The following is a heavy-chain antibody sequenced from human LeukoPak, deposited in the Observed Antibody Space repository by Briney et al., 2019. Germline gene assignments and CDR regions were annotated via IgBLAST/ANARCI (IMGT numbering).Heavy chain of an antibody. CDR3: ARDPPPGYSHTGNTFDY. Sequence: ASVKVSCKASGYTFTSYYMHWVRQAPGQGLEWMGIINPSGGSTSYEQKFQGRVTMTRDTSTSTVYMELSSLRSEDTAVYYCARDPPPGYSHTGNTFDYWGQGTLVTVSS. CDR2: INPSGGST. V-gene: IGHV1-46*01. D-gene: IGHD5-18*01. J-gene: IGHJ4*02. CDR1: GYTFTSYY.